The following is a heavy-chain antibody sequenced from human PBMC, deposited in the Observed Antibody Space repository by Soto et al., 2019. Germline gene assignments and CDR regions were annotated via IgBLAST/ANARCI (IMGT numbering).Heavy chain of an antibody. CDR1: GFAFSDFY. CDR2: ISGGGTTV. J-gene: IGHJ6*02. V-gene: IGHV3-11*01. CDR3: ARDREPSVYHGMAL. Sequence: GGSLRLSCAASGFAFSDFYMSWTRQAPGKGLEWTSYISGGGTTVFYADPVKGRFTISRDNAQKSLYLQMDSLTSEDTAIYYCARDREPSVYHGMALWGQGTTVTVSS.